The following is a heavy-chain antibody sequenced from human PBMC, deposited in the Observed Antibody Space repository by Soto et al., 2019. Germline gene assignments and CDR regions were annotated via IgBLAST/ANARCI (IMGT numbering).Heavy chain of an antibody. Sequence: SVKVSCKASGYIFTAYSMHWVRQAPGQGLEWMGVVNPSGGSTNYAQKFQGRITMTRDTSTSTVYMDLSSLTSEDTAVYYCAREENCSDGTCYSEYFQRWGQGTLVTVSS. CDR3: AREENCSDGTCYSEYFQR. V-gene: IGHV1-46*01. D-gene: IGHD2-15*01. CDR2: VNPSGGST. CDR1: GYIFTAYS. J-gene: IGHJ1*01.